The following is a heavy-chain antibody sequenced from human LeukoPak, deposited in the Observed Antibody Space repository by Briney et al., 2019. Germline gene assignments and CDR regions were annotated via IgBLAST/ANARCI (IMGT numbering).Heavy chain of an antibody. Sequence: GGSLRLSCAASGFIFSSYNLNWVRQAPGKGLEWVSSISSSSSYIYYADSMKGRFTISRDNARNSLYLQMNSLRAEDTAVYYCARRASQWLVGTYYFDYWGQGTLVTVSS. CDR2: ISSSSSYI. V-gene: IGHV3-21*04. D-gene: IGHD6-19*01. CDR3: ARRASQWLVGTYYFDY. J-gene: IGHJ4*02. CDR1: GFIFSSYN.